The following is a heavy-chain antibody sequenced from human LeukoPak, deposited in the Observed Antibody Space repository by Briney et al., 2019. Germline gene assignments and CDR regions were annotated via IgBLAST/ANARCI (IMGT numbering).Heavy chain of an antibody. Sequence: PGGSLRLSCAASGFTFSSYAMSWVRQAPGKGLEWVSAISGSGGSTYYADSVKGRFTISRDNSKNTLYLQMNSLRAEDTAVYYCAKDGSYSSKRSLDYWGQGTLVTVSS. CDR3: AKDGSYSSKRSLDY. CDR2: ISGSGGST. V-gene: IGHV3-23*01. CDR1: GFTFSSYA. D-gene: IGHD6-13*01. J-gene: IGHJ4*02.